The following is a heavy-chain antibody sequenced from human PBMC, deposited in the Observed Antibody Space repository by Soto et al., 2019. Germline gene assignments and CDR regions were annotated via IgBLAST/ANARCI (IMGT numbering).Heavy chain of an antibody. CDR2: IYWDDDK. V-gene: IGHV2-5*02. J-gene: IGHJ3*02. Sequence: VSGPTLVNPTQTLTLTCTFSGFSLSTSGVGVGWIRQPPGKALEWLALIYWDDDKRYSPSLKSRLTITKDTSKNQVVLTMTNMDPVDTATYYCAHRGIVATRTLNAFDIWGQGTMVTVSS. D-gene: IGHD5-12*01. CDR3: AHRGIVATRTLNAFDI. CDR1: GFSLSTSGVG.